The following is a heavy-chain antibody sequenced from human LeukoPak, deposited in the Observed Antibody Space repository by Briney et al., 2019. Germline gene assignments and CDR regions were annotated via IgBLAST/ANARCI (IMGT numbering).Heavy chain of an antibody. CDR2: INPNSGGT. Sequence: ASVKVSCKASGYTFTGYYMHWVRQAPGQGLEWMGWINPNSGGTNYAQNFRGRVTMTRDTSISTAYMELSRLRSDDTAVYYCATEGVVTQAFDIWGQGTMVTVSS. CDR3: ATEGVVTQAFDI. CDR1: GYTFTGYY. D-gene: IGHD4-23*01. V-gene: IGHV1-2*02. J-gene: IGHJ3*02.